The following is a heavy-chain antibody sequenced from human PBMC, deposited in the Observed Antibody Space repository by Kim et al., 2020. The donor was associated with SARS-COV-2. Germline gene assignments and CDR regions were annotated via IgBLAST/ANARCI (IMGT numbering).Heavy chain of an antibody. CDR3: AKLLDWIYY. D-gene: IGHD1-1*01. Sequence: GGSLRLSCAASGFTFDDYAMHWVRQAPGKGLEWVSGISWNSGSIGYADSVKGRFIISRDNAKNSLYLQMNSLRAEDTALYYFAKLLDWIYYWGQGTLVTV. CDR2: ISWNSGSI. V-gene: IGHV3-9*01. J-gene: IGHJ4*02. CDR1: GFTFDDYA.